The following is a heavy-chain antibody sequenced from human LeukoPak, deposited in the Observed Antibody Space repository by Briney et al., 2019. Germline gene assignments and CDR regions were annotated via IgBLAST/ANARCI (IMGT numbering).Heavy chain of an antibody. Sequence: ASVKVSCKASGYTFTSYDINWVRQATGQGLEWMGWMNPNSGNTGYAQKFQGRVTMIRNTSISTAYMELSSLRSEDTAVYYCVLGDYDILTGSNYFDYWGQGTLVTVSS. CDR1: GYTFTSYD. J-gene: IGHJ4*02. CDR3: VLGDYDILTGSNYFDY. V-gene: IGHV1-8*01. CDR2: MNPNSGNT. D-gene: IGHD3-9*01.